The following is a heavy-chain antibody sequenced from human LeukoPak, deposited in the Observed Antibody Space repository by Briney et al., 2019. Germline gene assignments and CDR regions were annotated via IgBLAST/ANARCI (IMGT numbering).Heavy chain of an antibody. CDR3: ARGPNYVWGSYRYFDY. Sequence: SETLTLTCSVSGGSISSGDYYWSWIRQPPGKGLEWIEYIYYSGSTYYNPSLKSRVTISVDTSKNQFSLNLSSVTAADTAMYYCARGPNYVWGSYRYFDYWGQGTLVTVSS. CDR1: GGSISSGDYY. CDR2: IYYSGST. D-gene: IGHD3-16*02. V-gene: IGHV4-30-4*01. J-gene: IGHJ4*02.